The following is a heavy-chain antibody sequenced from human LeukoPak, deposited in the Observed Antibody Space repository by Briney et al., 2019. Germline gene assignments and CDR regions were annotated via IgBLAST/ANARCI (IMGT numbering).Heavy chain of an antibody. CDR2: ISSSSSYI. CDR1: GGSISSSS. J-gene: IGHJ4*02. Sequence: ETLSLTCTVSGGSISSSSYYWGWIRQPPGKGLEWVSFISSSSSYIYYADSVKGRFTISRDNAKNSLYLQLNSLRAEDTAVYYCATLAPYYYDSGGYYAQDYWGQGTLVTVSS. D-gene: IGHD3-22*01. V-gene: IGHV3-21*04. CDR3: ATLAPYYYDSGGYYAQDY.